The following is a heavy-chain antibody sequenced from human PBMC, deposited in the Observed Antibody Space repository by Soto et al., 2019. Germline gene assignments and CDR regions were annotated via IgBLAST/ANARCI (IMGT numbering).Heavy chain of an antibody. Sequence: EVQLLESGGGLVQPGGSLRLSCAASGFTFSSYAMSWVRQAPGKGLEWVSAISGSGGSTYYADSVKGRFTISRDNSKNTLYLQMNSLRAEDTAVYYCAKVLKDGAVAAPGYFDYWGQGTLVTVSS. J-gene: IGHJ4*02. CDR3: AKVLKDGAVAAPGYFDY. CDR2: ISGSGGST. V-gene: IGHV3-23*01. CDR1: GFTFSSYA. D-gene: IGHD6-19*01.